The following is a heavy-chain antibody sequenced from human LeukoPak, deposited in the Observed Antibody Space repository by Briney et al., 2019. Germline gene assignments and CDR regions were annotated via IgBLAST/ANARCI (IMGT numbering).Heavy chain of an antibody. V-gene: IGHV4-38-2*02. D-gene: IGHD6-13*01. CDR2: FYHGGST. CDR3: ARIAAAGTRAFDI. J-gene: IGHJ3*02. CDR1: GYSISTGYY. Sequence: SETLSLTCTVSGYSISTGYYWDWIRPPPGKGLEWIGTFYHGGSTYYNPSLKSRVTISVDTSKNQFSLKLSSVTAADTAVYYCARIAAAGTRAFDIWGQGTMVTVSS.